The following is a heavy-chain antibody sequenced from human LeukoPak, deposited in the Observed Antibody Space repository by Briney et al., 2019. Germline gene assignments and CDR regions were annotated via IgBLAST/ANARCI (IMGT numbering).Heavy chain of an antibody. D-gene: IGHD3-3*01. J-gene: IGHJ6*04. CDR2: ISAYNGNT. Sequence: GASVKVSCKASGYTFTSYGISWVRQAPGQGLEWMGWISAYNGNTNYAQKLQGRVTMTTDTSTSTAYMELRSLRSDDTAVYYCARDKEDFWSGLLLVDVWGKGTTVTVSS. CDR3: ARDKEDFWSGLLLVDV. V-gene: IGHV1-18*01. CDR1: GYTFTSYG.